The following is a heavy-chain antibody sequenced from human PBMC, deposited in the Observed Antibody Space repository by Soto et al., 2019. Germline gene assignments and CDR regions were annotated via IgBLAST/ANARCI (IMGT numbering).Heavy chain of an antibody. CDR1: GGSISTGGYY. V-gene: IGHV4-31*03. CDR2: IYNSATN. CDR3: ARDPAP. Sequence: QVQLQESGPGLVKPSQTLSLTCTVSGGSISTGGYYWSWIRQHPGKALEWIGYIYNSATNYYNPSLKSRVTISVDTSTSQFSLKLSSVPVADTAVYSCARDPAPWGQGALVTVSS. J-gene: IGHJ5*02.